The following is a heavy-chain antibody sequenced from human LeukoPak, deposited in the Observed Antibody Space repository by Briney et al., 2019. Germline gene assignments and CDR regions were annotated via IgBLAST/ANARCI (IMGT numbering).Heavy chain of an antibody. J-gene: IGHJ6*04. CDR3: ASGETYYYGSGSTPYYYGMDV. Sequence: GASVKVSCKASGYTFTSYAMNWVRQAPGQGLEWMGWINTNTGNPTYAQGFTGRFVFSLDTSVSTAYLQICSLKAEDTAVYYCASGETYYYGSGSTPYYYGMDVWGKGTTVTVSS. CDR1: GYTFTSYA. V-gene: IGHV7-4-1*01. D-gene: IGHD3-10*01. CDR2: INTNTGNP.